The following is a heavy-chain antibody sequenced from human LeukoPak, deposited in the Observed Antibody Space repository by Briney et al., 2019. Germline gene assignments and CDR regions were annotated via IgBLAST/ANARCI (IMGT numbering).Heavy chain of an antibody. D-gene: IGHD4-17*01. CDR3: ARDLLTTKAFDI. J-gene: IGHJ3*02. V-gene: IGHV1-69*13. Sequence: SVKVSCKASGGTFSSYATSWVRQAPGQGLEWMGGIIPIFGTANYAQKFQGRVTITADESTSTAYMELSSLRSEDTAVYYCARDLLTTKAFDIWGQGTMVTVSS. CDR1: GGTFSSYA. CDR2: IIPIFGTA.